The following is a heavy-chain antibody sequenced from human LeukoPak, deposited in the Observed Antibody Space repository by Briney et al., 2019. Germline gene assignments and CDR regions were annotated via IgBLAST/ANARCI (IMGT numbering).Heavy chain of an antibody. CDR1: GFTFSSYS. CDR3: ARDGLAAATLHWCFDL. J-gene: IGHJ2*01. D-gene: IGHD2-15*01. V-gene: IGHV3-21*01. CDR2: ISSSSSYI. Sequence: PGGSLRLSCAASGFTFSSYSMNWVRQAPGKGLEWVSSISSSSSYIYYADSVKGRFAISRDNAKNSLYLQMNSLRAEDTAVYYCARDGLAAATLHWCFDLWGRGTLVTVSS.